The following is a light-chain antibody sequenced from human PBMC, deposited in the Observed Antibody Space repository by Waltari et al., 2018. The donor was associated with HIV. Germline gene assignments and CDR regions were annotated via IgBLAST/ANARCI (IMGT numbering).Light chain of an antibody. CDR2: RNN. CDR1: SSNIGSYY. CDR3: AAWADSLSAVV. V-gene: IGLV1-47*01. Sequence: QSVLTQPPSASGTPGQRVTISCSGSSSNIGSYYVYWYQQLPGTAPKLLIYRNNQRPSGVPDRFSGSKSGTSASLAISGLRPEDEADYYCAAWADSLSAVVFGGGTKLTVL. J-gene: IGLJ2*01.